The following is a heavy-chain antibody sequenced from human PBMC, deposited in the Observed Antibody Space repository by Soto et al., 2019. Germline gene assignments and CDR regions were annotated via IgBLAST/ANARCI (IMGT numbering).Heavy chain of an antibody. Sequence: QVQLQESGPGLLKTSWTLSLTCAVSGCAISSSNWWSWVRQPPGKGLEWIGEIYHSGSTNYNPSLKSRVTIAVDKSKNQFSLTLSSVTAADTAVYYCATSPHHPWDHLYYVSYWGQGTLVTVSS. CDR3: ATSPHHPWDHLYYVSY. CDR2: IYHSGST. D-gene: IGHD1-26*01. CDR1: GCAISSSNW. J-gene: IGHJ4*02. V-gene: IGHV4-4*02.